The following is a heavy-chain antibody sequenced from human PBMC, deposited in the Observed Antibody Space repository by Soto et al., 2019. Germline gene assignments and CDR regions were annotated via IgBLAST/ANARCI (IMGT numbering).Heavy chain of an antibody. J-gene: IGHJ3*02. Sequence: SETLSLTCAVSGGSLRSATYYWSWIRQHPGKGLEWIGYFYHSGSTYYKPSLRSRVTISLDTSKNQFSLNLRSVTDADTAIYYCAREETGNDALDIWGQGTLVTVS. CDR2: FYHSGST. CDR3: AREETGNDALDI. CDR1: GGSLRSATYY. D-gene: IGHD1-1*01. V-gene: IGHV4-31*11.